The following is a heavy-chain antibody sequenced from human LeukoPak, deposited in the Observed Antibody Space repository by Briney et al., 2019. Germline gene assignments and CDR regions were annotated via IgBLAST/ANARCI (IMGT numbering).Heavy chain of an antibody. CDR1: GYTFTGYY. V-gene: IGHV1-2*02. J-gene: IGHJ5*02. CDR3: ARDRHSSSWQRNNWFDP. D-gene: IGHD6-13*01. Sequence: ASVKVSCTASGYTFTGYYMHWVRQAPGQVLEWMGWINPNSGGTNYAQKFQGRVTMTRDTSISTAYMELSRLRSDDTAVYYCARDRHSSSWQRNNWFDPWGQGTLVTVSS. CDR2: INPNSGGT.